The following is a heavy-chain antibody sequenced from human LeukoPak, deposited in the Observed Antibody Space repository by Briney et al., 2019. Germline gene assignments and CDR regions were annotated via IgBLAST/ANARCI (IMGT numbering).Heavy chain of an antibody. V-gene: IGHV1-2*02. D-gene: IGHD3-22*01. J-gene: IGHJ3*02. CDR2: INPNSGGT. CDR1: GYTFTGYY. CDR3: ARTMIVHDAFDI. Sequence: ASVKVSCKASGYTFTGYYMHWVRQAPGQGLEWLGWINPNSGGTNYAQKFQGRVTMTRDTSISTAYMELSRLRSDDTAVYYCARTMIVHDAFDIWGQGTMVTVSS.